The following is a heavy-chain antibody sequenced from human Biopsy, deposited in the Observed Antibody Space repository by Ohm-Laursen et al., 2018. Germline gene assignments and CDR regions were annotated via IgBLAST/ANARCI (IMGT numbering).Heavy chain of an antibody. J-gene: IGHJ3*01. CDR1: GASVSSGSYD. CDR3: ARVRVWADSEGAFDP. Sequence: SDTLSLTCTVSGASVSSGSYDWSWIRQPPGKGLEWIGIIYYSGNTKYNPSLKSRVTISVDTFRNQFSLKLSSVTAADTAVYYCARVRVWADSEGAFDPWGQGTMVTVSS. D-gene: IGHD1-26*01. CDR2: IYYSGNT. V-gene: IGHV4-61*01.